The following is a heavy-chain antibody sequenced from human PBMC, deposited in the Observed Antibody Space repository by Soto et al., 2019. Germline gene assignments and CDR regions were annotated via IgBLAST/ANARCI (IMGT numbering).Heavy chain of an antibody. Sequence: QVQLVQSGAEVKKPGASVKVSCKASGYTFTSYAMHWVRQAPGQRLEWMGWINAGNGNTKYSQKFQGRVTITSDTPASTIYMELSSLRSEDTAVYYCARDMGFGLSDYWGQGTLVTVSS. J-gene: IGHJ4*02. CDR2: INAGNGNT. V-gene: IGHV1-3*01. CDR3: ARDMGFGLSDY. D-gene: IGHD3-10*01. CDR1: GYTFTSYA.